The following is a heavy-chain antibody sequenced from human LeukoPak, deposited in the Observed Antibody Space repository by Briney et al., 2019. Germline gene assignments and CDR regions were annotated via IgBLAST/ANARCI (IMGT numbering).Heavy chain of an antibody. CDR1: GGSISSSSYY. D-gene: IGHD4-17*01. J-gene: IGHJ4*02. Sequence: PSETLSLTCTVSGGSISSSSYYWGWIRQPPGKGLAWIGSIYYSWSTYYNPSLKSRVTISVDTPKNQFSLKLSSVTAADTAVYYCARADYGDYLRNWNNGGVYFDYWGQGTLVTVSS. CDR3: ARADYGDYLRNWNNGGVYFDY. V-gene: IGHV4-39*07. CDR2: IYYSWST.